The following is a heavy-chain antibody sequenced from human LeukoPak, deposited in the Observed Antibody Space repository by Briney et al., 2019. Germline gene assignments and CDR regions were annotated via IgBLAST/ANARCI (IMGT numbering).Heavy chain of an antibody. V-gene: IGHV4-59*01. CDR2: IYYSGST. Sequence: SETLSLTCTVSGGSISSYYWSWIRQPPGKGLEWIGYIYYSGSTNYNPSLKSRVTISVDTSKNQFSLKLSSVTAADTAVYYCARDTPSYGFDYLGQGTLVTVSS. CDR1: GGSISSYY. J-gene: IGHJ4*02. D-gene: IGHD4-17*01. CDR3: ARDTPSYGFDY.